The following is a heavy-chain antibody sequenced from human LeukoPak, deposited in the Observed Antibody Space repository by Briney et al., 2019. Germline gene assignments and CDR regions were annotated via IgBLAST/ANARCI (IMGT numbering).Heavy chain of an antibody. V-gene: IGHV4-39*07. CDR1: GVSISSSNSY. D-gene: IGHD1-26*01. Sequence: PSQTLSLTCTVSGVSISSSNSYWGWLRQPPGTGLEWIGSIYYSGSTYYNPSLKSRVTISVDTSKNQFSLKLSSVTAADTAVYYCARATQGFGELLHKWFDPWGQGTLVTVSS. J-gene: IGHJ5*02. CDR3: ARATQGFGELLHKWFDP. CDR2: IYYSGST.